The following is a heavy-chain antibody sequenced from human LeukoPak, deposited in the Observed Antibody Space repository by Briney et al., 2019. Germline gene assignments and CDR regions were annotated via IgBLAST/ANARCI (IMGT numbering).Heavy chain of an antibody. J-gene: IGHJ4*02. CDR3: AKYGSGTYYNGLH. D-gene: IGHD3-10*01. CDR2: ISFSDEST. CDR1: EFTFSNYA. V-gene: IGHV3-23*01. Sequence: GGSPRLSCAASEFTFSNYAMTWVRQAPGKGLQWVSIISFSDESTYYADSVKGRFTISRDSSKSTVYLQMNSLKDEDTAVYYCAKYGSGTYYNGLHWGQGTLVTVSS.